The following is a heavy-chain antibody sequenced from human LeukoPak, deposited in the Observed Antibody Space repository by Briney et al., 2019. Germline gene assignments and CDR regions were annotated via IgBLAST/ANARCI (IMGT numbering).Heavy chain of an antibody. CDR2: IRNKANGYTM. CDR3: ARADIVVVPAAIPRPYYYYGMDV. J-gene: IGHJ6*02. Sequence: GGSLRLSCAASGFTFSDYYMEWVRQAPGKGLEWVGRIRNKANGYTMEYAASVKGRFIISRDDSSNSVYLQMNSLQIEDTAVYYCARADIVVVPAAIPRPYYYYGMDVWGQGATVTVSS. V-gene: IGHV3-72*01. CDR1: GFTFSDYY. D-gene: IGHD2-2*01.